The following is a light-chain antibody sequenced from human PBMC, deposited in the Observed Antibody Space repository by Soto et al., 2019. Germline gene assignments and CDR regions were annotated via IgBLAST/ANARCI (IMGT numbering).Light chain of an antibody. CDR3: QQSGGSPRT. CDR1: QSISNNH. CDR2: DAS. Sequence: EIVLTQSPGTLSLSPGERATLSCRASQSISNNHLAWYQQKPGQGPRLLILDASSRATGIPDRFSASGSGTDFTLTISRLEPEDFAVYYCQQSGGSPRTFGQGTKVEIK. J-gene: IGKJ1*01. V-gene: IGKV3-20*01.